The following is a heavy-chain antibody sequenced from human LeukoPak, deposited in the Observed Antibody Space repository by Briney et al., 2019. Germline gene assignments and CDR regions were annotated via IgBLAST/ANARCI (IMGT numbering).Heavy chain of an antibody. Sequence: TSETLSLTCTVSGGSISSYYWSWIRQPPGKGLEWIGYIYYSGSTNYNPSLKSRVTISVDTSKNQFSLKLSSVTAADTAVYYCARYVVVTAYFDYWGQGTLVTVST. CDR1: GGSISSYY. V-gene: IGHV4-59*01. CDR3: ARYVVVTAYFDY. CDR2: IYYSGST. D-gene: IGHD2-21*02. J-gene: IGHJ4*02.